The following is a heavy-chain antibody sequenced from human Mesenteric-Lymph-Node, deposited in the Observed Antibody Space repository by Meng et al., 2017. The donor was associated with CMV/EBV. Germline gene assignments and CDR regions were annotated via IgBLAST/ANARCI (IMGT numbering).Heavy chain of an antibody. D-gene: IGHD3-22*01. Sequence: GGSLRLSCAASGFTFSSSWMSWVRQAPGKGLEWVANIKDGGSEKYYVDSVKGRFTISRDNAKNTLYLQMNSLRAEDTAVYYCARDRVLYYYDSSGVDPWGQGTLVTVSS. J-gene: IGHJ5*02. CDR2: IKDGGSEK. CDR3: ARDRVLYYYDSSGVDP. CDR1: GFTFSSSW. V-gene: IGHV3-7*01.